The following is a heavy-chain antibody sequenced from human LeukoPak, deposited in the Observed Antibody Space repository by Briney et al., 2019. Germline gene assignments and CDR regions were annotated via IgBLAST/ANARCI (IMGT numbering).Heavy chain of an antibody. CDR1: GFTVSSNY. V-gene: IGHV3-21*01. CDR3: ARHRYSGSSYYMDV. J-gene: IGHJ6*03. CDR2: ISSSSSYI. D-gene: IGHD5-12*01. Sequence: PGGSLRLSCAASGFTVSSNYMSWVRQAPGKGLEWVSSISSSSSYIYYADSVKGRFTISRDNAKNSLYLQMNSLRAEDTAVYYCARHRYSGSSYYMDVWGKGTTVTVSS.